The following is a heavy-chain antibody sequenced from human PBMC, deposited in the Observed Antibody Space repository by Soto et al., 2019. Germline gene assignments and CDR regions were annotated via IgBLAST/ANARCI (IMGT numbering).Heavy chain of an antibody. V-gene: IGHV3-30*18. D-gene: IGHD6-19*01. Sequence: GXSLRLSCAPSGFTFSDYAMHWVRQAPGKGLEWVAVVSHDGRNTHYADAVKGRFTISRDSSKNTVSLEMTSLRAEDTAVYYCAKGGRQWLVKSDFNYWGQGALVTVS. J-gene: IGHJ4*02. CDR2: VSHDGRNT. CDR3: AKGGRQWLVKSDFNY. CDR1: GFTFSDYA.